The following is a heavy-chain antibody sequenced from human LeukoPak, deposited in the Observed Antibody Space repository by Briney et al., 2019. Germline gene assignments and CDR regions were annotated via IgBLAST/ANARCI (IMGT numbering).Heavy chain of an antibody. CDR1: GGSISSYY. J-gene: IGHJ4*02. Sequence: SETLSLTCTVAGGSISSYYWSWIRQPPGKGLEWIGYIYYSGSTNYNPSLKSRVTISVDTSKNQFSLKLSSVTAADTAVYYCARHVRGSYKFFDYWGQGTLVTVSS. V-gene: IGHV4-59*08. CDR3: ARHVRGSYKFFDY. D-gene: IGHD1-26*01. CDR2: IYYSGST.